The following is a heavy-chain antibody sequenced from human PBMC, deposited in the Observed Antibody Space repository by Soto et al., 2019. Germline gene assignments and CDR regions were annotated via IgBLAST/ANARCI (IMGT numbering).Heavy chain of an antibody. CDR3: ASTRLVATSVWY. CDR1: GDSISSSSYH. CDR2: ISYSGNT. V-gene: IGHV4-39*01. J-gene: IGHJ4*02. D-gene: IGHD5-12*01. Sequence: SETLSLTCSVSGDSISSSSYHWGWIRQPPGKGLEWIGTISYSGNTYYKSSLKSRVTISVDTSKNQFSLKLSSVTAADTAVYYCASTRLVATSVWYWGQGTLVTAPQ.